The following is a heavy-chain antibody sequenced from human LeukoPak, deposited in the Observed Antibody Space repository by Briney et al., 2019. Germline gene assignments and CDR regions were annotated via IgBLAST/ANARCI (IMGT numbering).Heavy chain of an antibody. Sequence: PSETLSLTCTVYGGSISSYYWGWIRQPPGKGLDCIGNTYYRRSATYNPSLKSRVTISVDSSKNQFSLKLSSVTAADTAVYYCAREDPVSGYYYWGQGTLVTVSS. V-gene: IGHV4-59*01. J-gene: IGHJ4*02. CDR2: TYYRRSA. CDR3: AREDPVSGYYY. D-gene: IGHD3-22*01. CDR1: GGSISSYY.